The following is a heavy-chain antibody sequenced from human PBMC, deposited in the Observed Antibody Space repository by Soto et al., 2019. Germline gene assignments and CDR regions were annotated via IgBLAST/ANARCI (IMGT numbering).Heavy chain of an antibody. J-gene: IGHJ4*02. Sequence: ASVKVSCKASGYRFTTHYIQWVRQAPGQGLEWMGRMNVGTGGTTYAQKFQGRVTMTRDTSISTAYMEVSSLKSDDTAIYYCARDGNFAFRGYSFGFDFWGQGTLVTVSS. CDR2: MNVGTGGT. D-gene: IGHD5-18*01. V-gene: IGHV1-2*06. CDR1: GYRFTTHY. CDR3: ARDGNFAFRGYSFGFDF.